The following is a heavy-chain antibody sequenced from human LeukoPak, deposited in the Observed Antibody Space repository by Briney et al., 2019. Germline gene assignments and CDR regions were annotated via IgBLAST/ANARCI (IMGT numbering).Heavy chain of an antibody. V-gene: IGHV1-46*01. CDR3: ARDQEGFDY. J-gene: IGHJ4*02. Sequence: GASVKVSCKASGYTFSSYGNSWVRQAPGQGLEWMGMIYPRDGSTSYAQKFQGRVTVTRDTSTSTVHMELSGLRSEDTAVYYCARDQEGFDYWGQGTLVTVSS. CDR2: IYPRDGST. CDR1: GYTFSSYG.